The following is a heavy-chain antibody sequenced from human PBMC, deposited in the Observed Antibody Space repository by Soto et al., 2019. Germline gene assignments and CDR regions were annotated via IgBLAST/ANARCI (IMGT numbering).Heavy chain of an antibody. D-gene: IGHD5-12*01. CDR2: ISAYDGNT. CDR1: GYTFTSYG. CDR3: AKDPIQSYNGYDPNPLDV. J-gene: IGHJ6*02. Sequence: ASVKVSCKASGYTFTSYGISWVRQAPGQGLEWMGWISAYDGNTNYAQKLQGRVTMTTDTSTSTAYMELRSLRSDDTAVYYCAKDPIQSYNGYDPNPLDVWGQGTTVTVSS. V-gene: IGHV1-18*01.